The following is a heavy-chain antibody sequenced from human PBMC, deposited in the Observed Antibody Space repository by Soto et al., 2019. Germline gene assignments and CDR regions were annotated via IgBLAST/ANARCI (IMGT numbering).Heavy chain of an antibody. CDR3: SRGPRYCSSTSCFSGVTWFDP. Sequence: ASVKVSCKASGYTFTSYGISWVRQAPGQGLEWMGWISSYNGNTNYAQKVQGRVTMTTDTSTSTTYMELRSLRSDDTAVYYCSRGPRYCSSTSCFSGVTWFDPWGQGTLVTVSS. CDR1: GYTFTSYG. D-gene: IGHD2-2*01. V-gene: IGHV1-18*04. CDR2: ISSYNGNT. J-gene: IGHJ5*02.